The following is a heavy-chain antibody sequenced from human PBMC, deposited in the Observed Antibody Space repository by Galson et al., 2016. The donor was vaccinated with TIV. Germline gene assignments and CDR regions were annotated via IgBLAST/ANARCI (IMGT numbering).Heavy chain of an antibody. CDR3: ARLNGDTYYYFYIDV. CDR1: GFPFDDHG. CDR2: ISWNGGST. V-gene: IGHV3-20*04. D-gene: IGHD3-10*01. J-gene: IGHJ6*03. Sequence: LRLSCAASGFPFDDHGMSWVRQAPGKGLEWVSGISWNGGSTHYADSVKGRFTVSRDNAKNSVYLQMNSLRAEDTALYYCARLNGDTYYYFYIDVWGKGTTVTVSS.